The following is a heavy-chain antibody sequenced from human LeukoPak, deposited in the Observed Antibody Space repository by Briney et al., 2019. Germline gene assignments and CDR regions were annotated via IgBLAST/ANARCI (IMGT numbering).Heavy chain of an antibody. CDR2: ISSSSSSI. CDR1: GFSLSIYS. V-gene: IGHV3-21*01. CDR3: ARGDYSSGMDY. Sequence: GGSLRLSCVASGFSLSIYSMNWVRQAPGKGLEWVSSISSSSSSIYYADPVKGRCTISRDNSKSSLYLQLTSLTVEDTAVYYCARGDYSSGMDYWGQGTLVTVSS. J-gene: IGHJ4*02. D-gene: IGHD4-11*01.